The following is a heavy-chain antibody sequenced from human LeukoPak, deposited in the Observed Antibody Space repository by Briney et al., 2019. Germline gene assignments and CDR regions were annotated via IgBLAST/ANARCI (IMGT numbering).Heavy chain of an antibody. V-gene: IGHV3-7*02. CDR2: KNHDGGDK. CDR1: GFIFRNFW. Sequence: PGGSLRLSCVASGFIFRNFWMSWLRQATGKGLEWVANKNHDGGDKNYVDSVKGRFTISRDNAKGSLYLQMISLRVEDTAVYYCAITGGPTVTAFDLWGQGILVTVSS. D-gene: IGHD4-17*01. J-gene: IGHJ4*02. CDR3: AITGGPTVTAFDL.